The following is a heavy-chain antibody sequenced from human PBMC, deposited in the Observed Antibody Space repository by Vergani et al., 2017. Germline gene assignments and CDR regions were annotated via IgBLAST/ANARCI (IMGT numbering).Heavy chain of an antibody. V-gene: IGHV3-21*01. CDR2: ISSSSSYI. CDR1: GFTFSSYS. Sequence: EVQLVESGGGLVKPGGSLRLSCAASGFTFSSYSMNWVRQAPGKGLEWVSSISSSSSYIYYADSVKGRFTISRDNAKNSLYLQMNSLRAEDTAVYYCARGGKVVPAAHPMDVWGQGTTVTVSS. D-gene: IGHD2-2*01. J-gene: IGHJ6*02. CDR3: ARGGKVVPAAHPMDV.